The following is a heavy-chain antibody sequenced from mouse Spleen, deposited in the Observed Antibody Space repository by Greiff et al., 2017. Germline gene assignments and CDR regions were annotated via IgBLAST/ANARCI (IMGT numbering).Heavy chain of an antibody. CDR1: GYTFTDYA. Sequence: QVQLQQSGAELVRPGVSVKISCKGSGYTFTDYAMHWVKQSHGKSLEWIGVISTYYGDASYNQKFKGKATMTVDKSSSTAYMELARLTSEDSAIYYCARDAYYYGSSYAMDYWGQGTSVTVSS. CDR2: ISTYYGDA. V-gene: IGHV1S137*01. CDR3: ARDAYYYGSSYAMDY. J-gene: IGHJ4*01. D-gene: IGHD1-1*01.